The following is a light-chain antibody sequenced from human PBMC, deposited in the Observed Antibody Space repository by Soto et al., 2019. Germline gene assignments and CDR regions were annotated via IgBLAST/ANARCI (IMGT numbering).Light chain of an antibody. V-gene: IGKV3-11*01. CDR2: DAS. CDR3: QQRFNWPGLT. CDR1: QSVNTF. Sequence: EIVLTQSPATLSLSPGERATLSCSASQSVNTFLAWYQQKPGQAPRLLISDASNRATGIPARFSGSGSGTDFTLTISSLEPEDFAVYYCQQRFNWPGLTFGGGTKVEIK. J-gene: IGKJ4*01.